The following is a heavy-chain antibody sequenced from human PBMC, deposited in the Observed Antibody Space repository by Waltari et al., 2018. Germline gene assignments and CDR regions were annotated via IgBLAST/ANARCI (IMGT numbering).Heavy chain of an antibody. CDR3: ARDQADFWSARGAFDY. CDR2: TSFERSDT. D-gene: IGHD3-3*01. Sequence: VLLVQSGGGVVQSGRSLRLSCVGSGFTFGSYAFHWVRQSPGGGLEGDALTSFERSDTFDAPSVEGRFTIARDSSKNTVFLQMTILRPDDTAIYFCARDQADFWSARGAFDYWGQGSLVTVSS. CDR1: GFTFGSYA. J-gene: IGHJ4*02. V-gene: IGHV3-30*04.